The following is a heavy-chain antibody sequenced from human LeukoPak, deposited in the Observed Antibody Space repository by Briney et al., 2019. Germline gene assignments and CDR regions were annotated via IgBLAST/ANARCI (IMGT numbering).Heavy chain of an antibody. J-gene: IGHJ5*02. CDR1: EFSVINNH. CDR2: IYPGGNT. CDR3: ARAVTYFYGSVTYDWFDP. V-gene: IGHV3-66*01. Sequence: GGSLRLSCEASEFSVINNHMSWVRQAPGKGLEWVSVIYPGGNTYYEDSVKGRFTISRDNAKNTLYLQMNSLRADDTAMYYCARAVTYFYGSVTYDWFDPWGQGTLVTVSS. D-gene: IGHD3-10*01.